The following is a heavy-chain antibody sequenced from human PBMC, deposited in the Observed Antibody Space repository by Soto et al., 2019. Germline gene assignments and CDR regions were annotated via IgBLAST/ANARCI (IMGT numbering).Heavy chain of an antibody. J-gene: IGHJ5*01. D-gene: IGHD4-4*01. V-gene: IGHV4-39*01. CDR1: GGSISSSSYY. CDR2: IYYSGST. Sequence: PSETLSLTCTVSGGSISSSSYYWGWIRQPPGKGLEWIGSIYYSGSTYYNPSLKSRVTISVDTSKNQFSLKLSSVTPDDTAVYYCARLIGNSWLDSWGQGILVTVSS. CDR3: ARLIGNSWLDS.